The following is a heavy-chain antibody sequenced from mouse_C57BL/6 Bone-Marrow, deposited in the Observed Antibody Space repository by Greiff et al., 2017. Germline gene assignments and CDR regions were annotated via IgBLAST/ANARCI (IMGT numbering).Heavy chain of an antibody. D-gene: IGHD1-1*01. CDR1: GFSLTSYG. V-gene: IGHV2-2*01. CDR3: ARGRDYYGSSYNYAMDY. Sequence: VKLMESGPGLVQPSQSLSITCTVSGFSLTSYGVHWVRQSPGKGLEWLGVIWSGGSTDYNAAFISRLSISKDNSKSQVFFKMNSLQADDTAIYYCARGRDYYGSSYNYAMDYWGQGTSVTVSS. CDR2: IWSGGST. J-gene: IGHJ4*01.